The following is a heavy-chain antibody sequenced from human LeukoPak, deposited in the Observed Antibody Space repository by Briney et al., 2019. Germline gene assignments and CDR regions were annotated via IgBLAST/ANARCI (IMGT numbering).Heavy chain of an antibody. J-gene: IGHJ3*02. D-gene: IGHD1-26*01. Sequence: PGGSLRLSCAVSGFTFSMYSMSGVRQAPGKGLEWVSSITSSSSHIYYADSIKGRFTISRDNAKNSLYLQMNGLRAEDTAVYYCARDLIVGSTGDAFDIWGQGTMVTVSS. CDR3: ARDLIVGSTGDAFDI. V-gene: IGHV3-21*01. CDR1: GFTFSMYS. CDR2: ITSSSSHI.